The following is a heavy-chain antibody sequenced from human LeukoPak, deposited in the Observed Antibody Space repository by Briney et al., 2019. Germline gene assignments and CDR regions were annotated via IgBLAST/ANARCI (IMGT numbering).Heavy chain of an antibody. Sequence: PGESLRLSCAASGFTFSDYYMNWIRQAPGKGLEWVSYISSTGSTIYYADSVKGRFTISRDNARNSLYLQMSSLRAEDTAVYYCARVGVVVVADSGYFDYWGQGTLVTVSS. D-gene: IGHD2-15*01. J-gene: IGHJ4*02. V-gene: IGHV3-11*04. CDR1: GFTFSDYY. CDR2: ISSTGSTI. CDR3: ARVGVVVVADSGYFDY.